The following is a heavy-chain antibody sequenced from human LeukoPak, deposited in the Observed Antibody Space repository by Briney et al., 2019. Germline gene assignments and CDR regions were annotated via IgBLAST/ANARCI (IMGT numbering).Heavy chain of an antibody. V-gene: IGHV3-23*01. Sequence: GGSLRLSCAASGFTFSSYAMSWVRLAPGKGLEWVSAISGSGGSTYYADSVKGRFTISRDNPKNTLHLQMNSLRAEDTAVYYCAKWELYSGFYYIDYWGQGTLATVSS. J-gene: IGHJ4*02. CDR1: GFTFSSYA. D-gene: IGHD1-26*01. CDR3: AKWELYSGFYYIDY. CDR2: ISGSGGST.